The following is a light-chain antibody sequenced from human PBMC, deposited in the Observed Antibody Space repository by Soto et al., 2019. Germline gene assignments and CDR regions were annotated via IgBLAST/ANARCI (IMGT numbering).Light chain of an antibody. CDR2: TAS. CDR3: QQSYSTPRT. CDR1: QSISSY. J-gene: IGKJ1*01. V-gene: IGKV1-39*01. Sequence: DIQMTQSPSSLSASVGDRVTITCRASQSISSYLNWYQQKTGKVPKLLIYTASSLQSGVPSRFSGSGSGTDFTLTISSLQPEEFATYYCQQSYSTPRTFGQGTKVDIK.